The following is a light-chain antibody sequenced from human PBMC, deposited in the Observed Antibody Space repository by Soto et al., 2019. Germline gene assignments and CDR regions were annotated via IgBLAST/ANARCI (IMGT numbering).Light chain of an antibody. Sequence: DIQMTQSPSSLSASVGDRVTITCRVSQDISNYLAWYQQKPGKVPKLLIYDASTLQSGVPSRFSGSGSGTDFTLTINSLQPEDVASYYCQKYNSAPQTFGQGTTVDI. CDR2: DAS. CDR3: QKYNSAPQT. J-gene: IGKJ1*01. CDR1: QDISNY. V-gene: IGKV1-27*01.